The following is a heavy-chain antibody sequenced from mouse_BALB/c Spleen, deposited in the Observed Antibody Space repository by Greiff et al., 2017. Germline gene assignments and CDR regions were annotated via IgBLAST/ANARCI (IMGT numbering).Heavy chain of an antibody. CDR1: GFTFSDYY. J-gene: IGHJ4*01. Sequence: VQLKESGGGLVKPGGSLKLSCAASGFTFSDYYMYWVRQTPEKRLEWVATISDGGSYTYYPDSVKGRFTISRDNAKNNLYLQMSSLKSEDTAMYYCARGSAMDYWGQGTSVTVSS. CDR3: ARGSAMDY. CDR2: ISDGGSYT. V-gene: IGHV5-4*02.